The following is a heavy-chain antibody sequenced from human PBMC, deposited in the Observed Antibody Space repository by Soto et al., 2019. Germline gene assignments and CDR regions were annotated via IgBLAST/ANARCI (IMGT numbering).Heavy chain of an antibody. CDR1: GGSVSSGSYY. CDR3: ARPDYRDYVMFRF. D-gene: IGHD4-17*01. J-gene: IGHJ4*02. CDR2: IYDSGNT. V-gene: IGHV4-61*01. Sequence: ETLSLTCAVSGGSVSSGSYYWSWIRQPPGKGLEWIGYIYDSGNTNYNPSLKSRVTISVDTSKNQFSLKLTSVTAADTAVYYCARPDYRDYVMFRFWGQGALVTVSS.